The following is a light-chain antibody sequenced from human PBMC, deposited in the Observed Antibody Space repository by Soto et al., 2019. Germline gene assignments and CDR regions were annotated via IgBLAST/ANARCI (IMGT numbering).Light chain of an antibody. J-gene: IGKJ1*01. CDR2: RVS. V-gene: IGKV3-20*01. CDR3: QDYGTSAPWT. CDR1: QNIRGNE. Sequence: EVVLTQSPGTLSLSPGERATLSCRASQNIRGNELAWYQQKPGQAPRLLIYRVSSRATGIPDRFSGRWAGTDFPLTISRLEPEDFAVYYCQDYGTSAPWTFGQGTKVEIK.